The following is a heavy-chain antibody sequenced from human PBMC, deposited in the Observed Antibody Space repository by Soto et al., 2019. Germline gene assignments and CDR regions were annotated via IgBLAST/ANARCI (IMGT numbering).Heavy chain of an antibody. CDR2: IIPIFGTA. CDR3: AREWAGEPMVDYYYHYGMDV. D-gene: IGHD3-10*01. CDR1: GGTFSSYA. Sequence: SSVKVSCKASGGTFSSYAISWVRQAPGQGLEWMGGIIPIFGTANYAQKFQGRVTITADESTSTAYMELSSLRSEDTAVYYCAREWAGEPMVDYYYHYGMDVWGQGTTVTVSS. V-gene: IGHV1-69*13. J-gene: IGHJ6*02.